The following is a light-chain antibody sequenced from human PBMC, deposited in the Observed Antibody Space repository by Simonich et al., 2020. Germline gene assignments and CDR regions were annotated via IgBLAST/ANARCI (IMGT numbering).Light chain of an antibody. CDR3: QQYYSYPYT. V-gene: IGKV1-8*01. Sequence: AIRMTQSPSSLSASTGDRVPITCRASQGIRSYLAWYQQKPGKAPKLLIYAASTLQIGVPSRFSGSGSGTDFTLTISCLQSEDFATYYWQQYYSYPYTFGQGTKLEIK. J-gene: IGKJ2*01. CDR1: QGIRSY. CDR2: AAS.